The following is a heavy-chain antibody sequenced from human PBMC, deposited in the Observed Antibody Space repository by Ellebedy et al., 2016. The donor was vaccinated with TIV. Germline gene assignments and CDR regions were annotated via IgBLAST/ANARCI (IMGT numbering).Heavy chain of an antibody. CDR2: ISDSGDYT. J-gene: IGHJ4*02. Sequence: PGGSLRLSCAASGFTFSSYAMCWVRQAPGKGLEWVSTISDSGDYTYYADSVKGRFTISRDNPKNTVYLQMNSLRVEDTAVYYCVRDGSYDYDDYWGQGTVVTVSS. V-gene: IGHV3-23*01. D-gene: IGHD3-16*01. CDR1: GFTFSSYA. CDR3: VRDGSYDYDDY.